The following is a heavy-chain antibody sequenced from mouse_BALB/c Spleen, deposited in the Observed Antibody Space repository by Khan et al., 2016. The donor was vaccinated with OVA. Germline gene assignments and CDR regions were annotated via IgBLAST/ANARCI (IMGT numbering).Heavy chain of an antibody. Sequence: QVQLQQSGAELARPGASVKMSCTASGYTFTLYTIHWVKQRPGQGLEWIGYINPSNTYTNYNQKFKDKATLTADKSSNTAYMQLSSLTSEDSAFYYCVRAGAYYRYDGYFDVWGAGTSVTVSS. CDR1: GYTFTLYT. CDR2: INPSNTYT. J-gene: IGHJ1*01. CDR3: VRAGAYYRYDGYFDV. D-gene: IGHD2-14*01. V-gene: IGHV1-4*01.